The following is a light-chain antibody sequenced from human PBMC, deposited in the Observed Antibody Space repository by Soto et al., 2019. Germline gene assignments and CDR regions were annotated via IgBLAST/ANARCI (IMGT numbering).Light chain of an antibody. Sequence: EIVMTQSPATLSVSPGERATLSCRASQSVANDLAWYQHKPGQAPRLLTHGASTRATGIPARFSGVGSGTEFTPTISSLQSEDFAVYYCQQYNKWPQTFGQGTRLEIK. V-gene: IGKV3-15*01. CDR1: QSVAND. CDR3: QQYNKWPQT. CDR2: GAS. J-gene: IGKJ5*01.